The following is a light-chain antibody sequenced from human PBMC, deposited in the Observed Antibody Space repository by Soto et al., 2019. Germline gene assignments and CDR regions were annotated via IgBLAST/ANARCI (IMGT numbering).Light chain of an antibody. CDR3: QQSYSTTPLT. CDR2: AAS. CDR1: QSISSY. J-gene: IGKJ4*01. Sequence: DIQMTQSPSSLSPSVGDRVTITCRASQSISSYLNWYQQKPGKAPKLLIDAASSLQSGDPSRFSGSGSGTDFTLTISSLQPEDFATYYCQQSYSTTPLTLGGGTKVEIK. V-gene: IGKV1-39*01.